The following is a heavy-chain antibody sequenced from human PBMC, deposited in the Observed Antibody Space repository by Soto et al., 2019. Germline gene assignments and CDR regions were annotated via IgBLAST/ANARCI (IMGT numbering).Heavy chain of an antibody. CDR1: GGSISSGDYY. CDR3: ARDLWGYCGADCYPLDV. D-gene: IGHD2-21*02. J-gene: IGHJ6*02. CDR2: IYYSGDT. Sequence: SETLSLTCTVSGGSISSGDYYWSWIRQPPGKGLEWIGYIYYSGDTSYNPSLKSRVTISIDTSKNQFSLKLNSVTAADTAVYYCARDLWGYCGADCYPLDVWGQGTTVTVSS. V-gene: IGHV4-30-4*02.